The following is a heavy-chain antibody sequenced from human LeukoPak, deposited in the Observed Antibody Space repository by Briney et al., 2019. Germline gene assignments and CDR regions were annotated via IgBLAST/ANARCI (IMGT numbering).Heavy chain of an antibody. CDR2: ISSSSSYI. CDR1: GFTFSSYS. Sequence: GGSLRLSCAASGFTFSSYSMNWVRQAPGKGLEWVSSISSSSSYIYYADSVKGRFTISRDNAKNSLYLQTNSLRAEDTAVYYCARDPGLYCSGGSCYSTGTLIRGDYVYWGQGTLVTVSS. CDR3: ARDPGLYCSGGSCYSTGTLIRGDYVY. V-gene: IGHV3-21*01. J-gene: IGHJ4*02. D-gene: IGHD2-15*01.